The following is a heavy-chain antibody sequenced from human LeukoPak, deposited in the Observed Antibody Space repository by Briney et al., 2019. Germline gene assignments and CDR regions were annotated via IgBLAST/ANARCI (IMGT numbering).Heavy chain of an antibody. D-gene: IGHD1-26*01. CDR2: IYYSGST. CDR3: ARAEEWELFHLDY. V-gene: IGHV4-61*01. Sequence: PSETLSLTCTVSGGSLSSSSYYWGWIRQPPGKGLEWIGYIYYSGSTNYNPSLKSRVTISVDTSKNQFSLKLSSVTAADTAVYYCARAEEWELFHLDYWGQGTLVTVSS. CDR1: GGSLSSSSYY. J-gene: IGHJ4*02.